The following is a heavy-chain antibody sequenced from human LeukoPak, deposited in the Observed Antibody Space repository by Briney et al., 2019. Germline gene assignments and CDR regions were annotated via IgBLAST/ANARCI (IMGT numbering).Heavy chain of an antibody. Sequence: PGGSLGLSCAASGFTFRTHTMTWVRQAPGKGLQWVSSIISSSSYINYADSVKGRFTISRDNARGSLFLQMNSLRAEDTAVYYCAVAYSFDYWGQGTLVTVSS. D-gene: IGHD2-15*01. CDR3: AVAYSFDY. V-gene: IGHV3-21*01. J-gene: IGHJ4*02. CDR1: GFTFRTHT. CDR2: IISSSSYI.